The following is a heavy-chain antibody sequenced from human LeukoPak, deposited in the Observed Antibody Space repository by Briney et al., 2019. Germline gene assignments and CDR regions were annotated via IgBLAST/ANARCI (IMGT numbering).Heavy chain of an antibody. CDR1: GFTFSSYA. CDR3: ASLIIIQDAFDI. CDR2: IRYDGSNK. D-gene: IGHD3-10*01. J-gene: IGHJ3*02. Sequence: GGSLRLSCAASGFTFSSYAMSWVRQAPGKGLEWVAFIRYDGSNKYYADSVKGRFTISRDNSKNTLYLQMNSLRAEDTAVYYCASLIIIQDAFDIWGQGTMVTVSS. V-gene: IGHV3-30*02.